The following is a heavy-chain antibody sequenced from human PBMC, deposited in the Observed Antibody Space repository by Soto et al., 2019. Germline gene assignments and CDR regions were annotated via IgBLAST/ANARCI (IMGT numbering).Heavy chain of an antibody. CDR1: GFSLSTSGVG. CDR3: ARLQGSSWFGY. CDR2: IYWNDDK. V-gene: IGHV2-5*01. Sequence: QITLKESGPPLVKPTQTLTLTCTFSGFSLSTSGVGVGWIRQPPGKALEWLALIYWNDDKRYSPSLKSKLTIAKATSKTQVVRTMTTMDPVDPATYDCARLQGSSWFGYWGQGTLVTVSS. D-gene: IGHD6-13*01. J-gene: IGHJ4*02.